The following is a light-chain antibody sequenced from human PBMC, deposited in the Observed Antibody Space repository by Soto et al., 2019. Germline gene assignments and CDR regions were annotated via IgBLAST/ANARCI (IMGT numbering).Light chain of an antibody. CDR1: QSVSSSY. Sequence: EIVLTQSPGTLSLSPGERATLSCRASQSVSSSYLAWYQQKPGQAPRLLIYGASSRATGIPDRFSGSGSGTEFTLTISRLEPEDFAEYYCQQYGSSPYTFGQGTKLEIK. CDR3: QQYGSSPYT. J-gene: IGKJ2*01. V-gene: IGKV3-20*01. CDR2: GAS.